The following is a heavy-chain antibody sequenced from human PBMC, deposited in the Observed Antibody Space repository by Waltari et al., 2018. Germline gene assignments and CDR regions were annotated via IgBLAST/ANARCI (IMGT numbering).Heavy chain of an antibody. Sequence: EVQLVQSGAEVKEPGESLKISCKTSGYTFSTYWIGWVRQMPGKGLEWMGFFHPGDPRTRYSPSFQGQVTMSVDMSISAAYLQWSSLKASDTAMYYCARHVGSDWYYCFDSWGQGTLVTVSS. CDR1: GYTFSTYW. J-gene: IGHJ4*02. V-gene: IGHV5-51*01. CDR2: FHPGDPRT. D-gene: IGHD6-13*01. CDR3: ARHVGSDWYYCFDS.